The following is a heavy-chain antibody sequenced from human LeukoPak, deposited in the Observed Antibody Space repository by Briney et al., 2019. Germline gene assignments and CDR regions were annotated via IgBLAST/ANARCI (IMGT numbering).Heavy chain of an antibody. CDR1: GNAFSNYF. CDR2: IDRSGVST. CDR3: ATNSGARDSGN. D-gene: IGHD5-24*01. J-gene: IGHJ4*02. V-gene: IGHV1-46*01. Sequence: ASVKVSCKASGNAFSNYFIHWVRQAPGQGPEWMGAIDRSGVSTSYAQKFQGRISVSSDMSTSTVYMELSSLTSEDTAVYFCATNSGARDSGNWGQGTLVTVSS.